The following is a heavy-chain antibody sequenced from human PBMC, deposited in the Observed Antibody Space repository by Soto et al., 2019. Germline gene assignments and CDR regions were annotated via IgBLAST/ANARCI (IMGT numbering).Heavy chain of an antibody. V-gene: IGHV3-23*01. Sequence: GGSLRLSCAASGFTFINYAMTWVRQAPGEGLEWVSTISGNGANTHYADSVKGRFSISRDNSKNSLYIQMNSLRAEDTAVYYCAKDYGSSRYFFDYWGQGALVTVSS. CDR3: AKDYGSSRYFFDY. J-gene: IGHJ4*02. CDR1: GFTFINYA. CDR2: ISGNGANT. D-gene: IGHD6-19*01.